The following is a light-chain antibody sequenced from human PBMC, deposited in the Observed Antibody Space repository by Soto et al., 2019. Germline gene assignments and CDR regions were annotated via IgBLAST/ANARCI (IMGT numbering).Light chain of an antibody. CDR3: QQYNNWPSWT. CDR1: QSVRSN. J-gene: IGKJ1*01. Sequence: EVVMTQSPATLSVSPGERATLSCRASQSVRSNLAWYQQKPGQAPRLLIYGASTTATGIPARFSGSGSGTEFTLTISSLQSEDFAVYYCQQYNNWPSWTFGQGTKVEIK. V-gene: IGKV3-15*01. CDR2: GAS.